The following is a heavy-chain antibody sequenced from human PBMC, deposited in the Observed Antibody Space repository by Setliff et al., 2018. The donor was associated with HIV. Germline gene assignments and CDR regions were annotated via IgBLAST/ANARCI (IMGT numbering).Heavy chain of an antibody. CDR2: ISAYNGNT. CDR3: ARGGTIFGVVISNYYYMDV. Sequence: GASVKVSCKASGYTFINYGISWVRQAPGQGLEWMGWISAYNGNTNYAPKFQGRVTMTTDASTSTAYMELGSLTSDDTAVYYCARGGTIFGVVISNYYYMDVWGKGTTVTVSS. V-gene: IGHV1-18*01. CDR1: GYTFINYG. D-gene: IGHD3-3*01. J-gene: IGHJ6*03.